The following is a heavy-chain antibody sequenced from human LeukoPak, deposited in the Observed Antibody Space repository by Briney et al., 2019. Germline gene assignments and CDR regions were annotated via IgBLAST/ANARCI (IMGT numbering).Heavy chain of an antibody. CDR3: ARKGRNYYDSSGYYLY. V-gene: IGHV3-21*01. D-gene: IGHD3-22*01. CDR1: GFTFSSYS. Sequence: GGSLRLSCAASGFTFSSYSMNWVRQAPGKGLEWVSSISSSSSYIYYADSVKGRFTISRDNAKNSLYLQMNSLRAEDTAVYYCARKGRNYYDSSGYYLYWGQGTLVTVSS. J-gene: IGHJ4*02. CDR2: ISSSSSYI.